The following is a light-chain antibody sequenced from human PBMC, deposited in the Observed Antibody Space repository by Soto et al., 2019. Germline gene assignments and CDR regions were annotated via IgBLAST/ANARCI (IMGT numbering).Light chain of an antibody. V-gene: IGLV2-14*01. Sequence: QSALTQPASVSGSPGQSITMSCTGTSSDIGRYNYVSWYQQHPGKAPKLMIYEVSNRPSGVSNRFSGSKSGNTASLTISGLQAEDEADYYCSSYTSSSTPVFGGGTKLTVL. CDR3: SSYTSSSTPV. J-gene: IGLJ3*02. CDR1: SSDIGRYNY. CDR2: EVS.